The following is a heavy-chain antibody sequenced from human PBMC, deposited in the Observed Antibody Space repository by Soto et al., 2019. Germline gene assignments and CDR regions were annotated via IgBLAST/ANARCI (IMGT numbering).Heavy chain of an antibody. J-gene: IGHJ4*02. Sequence: SETLSLTCTVSGGSISSGGYYWSWIRQHPGKGLEWIGYIYYSGSTYYNPSLKSRVTISVDTSKNQFSLKLSSVTAADTAVYYCARVGGLITGTSEFDYWGQGTLVTVSS. CDR3: ARVGGLITGTSEFDY. CDR2: IYYSGST. D-gene: IGHD1-7*01. V-gene: IGHV4-31*03. CDR1: GGSISSGGYY.